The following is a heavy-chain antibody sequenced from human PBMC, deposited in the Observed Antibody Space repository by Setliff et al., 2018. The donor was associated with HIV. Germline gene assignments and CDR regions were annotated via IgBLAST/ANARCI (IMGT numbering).Heavy chain of an antibody. CDR3: ARHRGDSGWPRGTDS. V-gene: IGHV4-39*01. J-gene: IGHJ4*02. CDR1: GGSIISSNFY. Sequence: SETLSLTCTVSGGSIISSNFYWGWIRQPPGKGPEDIGSIDYSGSTYYNPSLESRVTISVDTSKSRFSLKLSSVTAAETAIYYCARHRGDSGWPRGTDSWGQGTLVTVSS. CDR2: IDYSGST. D-gene: IGHD6-19*01.